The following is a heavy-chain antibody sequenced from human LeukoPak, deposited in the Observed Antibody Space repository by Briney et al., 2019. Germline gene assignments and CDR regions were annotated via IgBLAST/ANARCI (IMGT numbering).Heavy chain of an antibody. CDR1: GGSIRSYY. J-gene: IGHJ6*03. V-gene: IGHV4-59*01. CDR2: IYYSGST. Sequence: SETLSLTCPVSGGSIRSYYCSWIRQPPGKGLEWIGFIYYSGSTNYNTSLKSRVTISVDTSKNQFSLKLSSVIAADTAVYYCASGAYSYYYMDVWGKGTTVTISS. D-gene: IGHD4-11*01. CDR3: ASGAYSYYYMDV.